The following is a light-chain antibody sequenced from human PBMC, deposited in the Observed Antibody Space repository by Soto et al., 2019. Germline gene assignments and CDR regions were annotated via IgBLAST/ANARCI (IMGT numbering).Light chain of an antibody. J-gene: IGLJ1*01. CDR1: SSDVGGYNY. Sequence: QSVLTQPRSVPGSPGQSVTISCTGTSSDVGGYNYVSWYQQLPGKAPKLMIYEVTKRSSGVPDRFSGSKSGNTASLTISGLHPEDEAHYYCSSYTGTYTFGVFGTGTKVTVL. CDR3: SSYTGTYTFGV. V-gene: IGLV2-11*01. CDR2: EVT.